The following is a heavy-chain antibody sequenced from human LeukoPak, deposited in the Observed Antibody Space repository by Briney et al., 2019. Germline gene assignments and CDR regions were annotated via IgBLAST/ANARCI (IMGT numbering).Heavy chain of an antibody. CDR2: ISAYNGNT. Sequence: ASVKVSCKASGYTFTSYGISWVRQAPGQGLEWMGWISAYNGNTNYAQKLQGRVTMTTDTSTSTAYMELRSLRSDDTAVYYCARDGGEVPAAIRGWFDPWGQVTLVTVYS. V-gene: IGHV1-18*01. D-gene: IGHD2-2*02. J-gene: IGHJ5*02. CDR3: ARDGGEVPAAIRGWFDP. CDR1: GYTFTSYG.